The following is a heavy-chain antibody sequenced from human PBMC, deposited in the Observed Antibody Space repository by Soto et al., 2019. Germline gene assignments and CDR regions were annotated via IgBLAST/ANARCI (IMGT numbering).Heavy chain of an antibody. CDR1: WGSIISSSNR. CDR3: GTHPPYGPLDH. CDR2: IYYSENT. D-gene: IGHD4-17*01. J-gene: IGHJ4*02. Sequence: SQTLSLTSTVAWGSIISSSNRWGFIRQPPGKGLEWIGNIYYSENTYYNPSLKSRVTISVDTSKNQFSLRLTSVTAADTAVYYCGTHPPYGPLDHWGQGTPVTVS. V-gene: IGHV4-39*01.